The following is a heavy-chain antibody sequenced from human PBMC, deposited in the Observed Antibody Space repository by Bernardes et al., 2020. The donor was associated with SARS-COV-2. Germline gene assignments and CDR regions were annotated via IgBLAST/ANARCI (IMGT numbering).Heavy chain of an antibody. CDR1: SGSISNCNYY. V-gene: IGHV4-39*01. CDR2: IYSSGTT. CDR3: VGSSCGRDCYIGGLRSWDNGMDV. J-gene: IGHJ6*02. D-gene: IGHD2-21*02. Sequence: SETLSLTCTVSSGSISNCNYYWGWLRQPPGLGLEWLGSIYSSGTTYKNPSLQSRVTTSVATYKNQFSLRLTSVTAADTSVYYCVGSSCGRDCYIGGLRSWDNGMDVWGQGITATVSS.